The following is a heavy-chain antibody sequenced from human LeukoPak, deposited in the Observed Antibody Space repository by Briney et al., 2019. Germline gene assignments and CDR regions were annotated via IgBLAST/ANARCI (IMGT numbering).Heavy chain of an antibody. CDR3: ARDLTYCGGDCYSGSGAFDI. CDR1: GYTFTGYY. V-gene: IGHV1-2*02. J-gene: IGHJ3*02. Sequence: ASVKVSCKASGYTFTGYYMHWVRQAPGQGLEWMGWINPNSGGTNYAQKFQGRVTMTRDTSISTAYMELSRLRSDDTAVYYCARDLTYCGGDCYSGSGAFDIWGQGTMVTVSS. CDR2: INPNSGGT. D-gene: IGHD2-21*02.